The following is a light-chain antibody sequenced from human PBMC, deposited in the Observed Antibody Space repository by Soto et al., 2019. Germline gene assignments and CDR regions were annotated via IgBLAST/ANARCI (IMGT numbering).Light chain of an antibody. CDR2: DVS. Sequence: QSALTQPASVSGSPGQSITISCTGTSSDVGGYNYVSWYQQHPGKAPKLMIYDVSHRPSGVSNRFSGSKSGNTASLTIDGRQDEGEADYYCSSYTSSSTLLYVFGTGTKLTVL. V-gene: IGLV2-14*01. J-gene: IGLJ1*01. CDR3: SSYTSSSTLLYV. CDR1: SSDVGGYNY.